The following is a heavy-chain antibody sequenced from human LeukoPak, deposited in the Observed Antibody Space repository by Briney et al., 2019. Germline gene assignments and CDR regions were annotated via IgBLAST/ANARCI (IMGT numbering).Heavy chain of an antibody. Sequence: SETLSLTCAVSGASINNNYWTWVRQPPGKGLEWIGYIYSNGNTNYNPSLKGRVTMSIETSKNQFSLQLPSVTAADTAVYYCASGTFDGPLYGTYWYFHVWGRGTLVTLSS. CDR3: ASGTFDGPLYGTYWYFHV. J-gene: IGHJ2*01. V-gene: IGHV4-59*01. D-gene: IGHD1-14*01. CDR1: GASINNNY. CDR2: IYSNGNT.